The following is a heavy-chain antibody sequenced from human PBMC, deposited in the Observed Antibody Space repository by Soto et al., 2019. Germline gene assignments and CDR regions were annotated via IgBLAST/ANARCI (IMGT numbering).Heavy chain of an antibody. V-gene: IGHV1-18*01. CDR3: ARRPGVFLEWFDRNDAFDI. Sequence: ASVKVSCKASGYTFTSYGISWVRQAPGQGLEWMGWISAYNGNTNYAQKLQGRVTMTTDTSTSTAYMELRSLRSDDTAVYYCARRPGVFLEWFDRNDAFDIWGQGTMVTVS. CDR1: GYTFTSYG. J-gene: IGHJ3*02. D-gene: IGHD3-3*01. CDR2: ISAYNGNT.